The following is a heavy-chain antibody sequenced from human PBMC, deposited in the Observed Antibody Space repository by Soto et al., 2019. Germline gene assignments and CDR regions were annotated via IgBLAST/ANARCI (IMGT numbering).Heavy chain of an antibody. Sequence: SETLSLTCTVSGGSISSYYWSWIRQPPGKGLEWIGYIYYSGSTNYNPSLKSRVTISVDTSQNQFSLKLSSVTAADTAVYYCASSRYSSSSHYYYYYYMDVWGKGTTVTVSS. J-gene: IGHJ6*03. D-gene: IGHD6-6*01. V-gene: IGHV4-59*08. CDR1: GGSISSYY. CDR3: ASSRYSSSSHYYYYYYMDV. CDR2: IYYSGST.